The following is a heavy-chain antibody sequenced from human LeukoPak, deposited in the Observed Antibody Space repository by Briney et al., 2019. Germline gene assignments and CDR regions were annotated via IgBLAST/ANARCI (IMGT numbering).Heavy chain of an antibody. J-gene: IGHJ4*02. CDR3: ARDQYYYDSSGYLSYFDY. CDR1: GSSISSYY. Sequence: SETLSLTCTVSGSSISSYYWSWIRRPPGKGLEWIGSIYYSGSTYYNPSLKSRVSISVDTSKNQFSLKLSSVTAADTAVYYCARDQYYYDSSGYLSYFDYWGQGTLVTVSS. V-gene: IGHV4-39*07. CDR2: IYYSGST. D-gene: IGHD3-22*01.